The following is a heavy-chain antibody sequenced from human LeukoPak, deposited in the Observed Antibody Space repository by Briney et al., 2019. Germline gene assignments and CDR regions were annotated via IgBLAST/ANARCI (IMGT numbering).Heavy chain of an antibody. Sequence: GESLKISCKGSGYSFTSYWIGWVRQMPGKGLEWMGIIYPGDSDTRCSPSFQGQVTISADESISTAYLQWSSLKASDTAMYYCARFGGHYDILTGYYRFDAFDIWGQGTMVTVSS. CDR1: GYSFTSYW. CDR3: ARFGGHYDILTGYYRFDAFDI. CDR2: IYPGDSDT. J-gene: IGHJ3*02. D-gene: IGHD3-9*01. V-gene: IGHV5-51*01.